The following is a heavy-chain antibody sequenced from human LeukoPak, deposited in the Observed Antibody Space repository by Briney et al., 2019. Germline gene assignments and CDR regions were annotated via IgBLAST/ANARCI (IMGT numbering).Heavy chain of an antibody. CDR3: ARDSEWELPSNDYFDY. CDR1: GYTFTSYG. D-gene: IGHD1-26*01. V-gene: IGHV1-18*01. Sequence: GASVKVSCKASGYTFTSYGISWVRQAPGQGLEWMGWISAYNGNTNYAQKLQGRVTMTTDTSTSTAYMELRSLRSDDTAVYYCARDSEWELPSNDYFDYWGQGTLSPSPQ. J-gene: IGHJ4*02. CDR2: ISAYNGNT.